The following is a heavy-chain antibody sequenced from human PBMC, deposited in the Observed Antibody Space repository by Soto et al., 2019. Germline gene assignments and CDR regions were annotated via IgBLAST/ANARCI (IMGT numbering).Heavy chain of an antibody. Sequence: QVQLQESGTGLVKPSQTLSLTCTVSGVSISSGDYYWSWIRQHPGKCLEWMGYMYYSGSTYYNQSLKSRVTISVETTNNQFTLKLSSVTAADTEVYYWAIDLEGAFDIWVQGTMVTVSA. CDR1: GVSISSGDYY. V-gene: IGHV4-31*03. J-gene: IGHJ3*02. D-gene: IGHD3-3*01. CDR2: MYYSGST. CDR3: AIDLEGAFDI.